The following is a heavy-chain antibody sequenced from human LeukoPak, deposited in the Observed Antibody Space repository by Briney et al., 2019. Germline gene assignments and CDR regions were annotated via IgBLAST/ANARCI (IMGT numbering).Heavy chain of an antibody. CDR1: RFTFSNYW. V-gene: IGHV3-48*04. CDR2: ISSSSSTI. CDR3: ARDSKVMPYYFDH. J-gene: IGHJ4*02. Sequence: GGSLRLSCSAYRFTFSNYWMDWVRQAPGKGLEWISYISSSSSTIYYADSVKGRFTISRDNAKNSLYLQMNSLRAEDTAVYYCARDSKVMPYYFDHWGQGTLVTVSS. D-gene: IGHD2-2*01.